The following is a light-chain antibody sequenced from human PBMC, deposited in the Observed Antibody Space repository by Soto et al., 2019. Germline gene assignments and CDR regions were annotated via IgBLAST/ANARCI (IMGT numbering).Light chain of an antibody. CDR2: AAS. CDR1: QSISTS. V-gene: IGKV1-39*01. J-gene: IGKJ1*01. Sequence: DIQMTQSPSSLSASVGDRVTITCRASQSISTSLNWYQQKPGKAPNLLIYAASSLQSGVPSRFSGSGPGTDFTLTISSLQPEDFATYYCQRSYTTPRTFGQGTKVDIK. CDR3: QRSYTTPRT.